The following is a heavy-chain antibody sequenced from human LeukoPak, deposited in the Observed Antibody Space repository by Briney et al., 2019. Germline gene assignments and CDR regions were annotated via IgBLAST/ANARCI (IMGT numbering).Heavy chain of an antibody. V-gene: IGHV4-39*01. Sequence: PSETLSLTCTVSGVSISSSNSYWGWIRQPPGKGLEWIGSIYYSGNTYYNASLKSQGSISIDTSKNQFSLRLTSVTAADTAVYYCARQTGSGLFILPGGQGTLVTVSS. J-gene: IGHJ4*02. CDR1: GVSISSSNSY. D-gene: IGHD3/OR15-3a*01. CDR2: IYYSGNT. CDR3: ARQTGSGLFILP.